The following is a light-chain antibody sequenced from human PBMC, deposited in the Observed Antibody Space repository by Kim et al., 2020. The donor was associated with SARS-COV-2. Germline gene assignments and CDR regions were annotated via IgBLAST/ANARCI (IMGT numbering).Light chain of an antibody. CDR1: KLGDKY. J-gene: IGLJ1*01. CDR2: QDT. Sequence: ELTQPPSVSVSPGQTASITCSGDKLGDKYACWYQQKPGQSPVLVIYQDTKRPSGIPERFSGSNSGNTATLTISGTQAMDEADYYCQAWDSSTYVFGTG. V-gene: IGLV3-1*01. CDR3: QAWDSSTYV.